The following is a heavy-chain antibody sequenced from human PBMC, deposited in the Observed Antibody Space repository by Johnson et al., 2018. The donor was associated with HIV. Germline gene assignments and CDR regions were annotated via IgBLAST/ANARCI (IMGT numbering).Heavy chain of an antibody. V-gene: IGHV3-66*01. CDR3: AKGGSAVAVAFDI. CDR1: GFTVSSNY. Sequence: VQLVESGGGLVQPGGSLRLSCAASGFTVSSNYMNWVRQAPGKGLEWVSIIYSGGSTYYADSVKGRFTISRDSSKNTLYLQMNSLRAEDTAVYYCAKGGSAVAVAFDIWGQGTMVTVSS. CDR2: IYSGGST. D-gene: IGHD6-19*01. J-gene: IGHJ3*02.